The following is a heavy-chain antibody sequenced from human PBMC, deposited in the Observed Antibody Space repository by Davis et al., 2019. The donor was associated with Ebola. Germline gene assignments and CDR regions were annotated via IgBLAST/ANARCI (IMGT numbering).Heavy chain of an antibody. D-gene: IGHD3-22*01. CDR2: IHHSGNT. CDR3: ARLRDSSGYSINYFDY. V-gene: IGHV4-59*01. J-gene: IGHJ4*02. Sequence: MPSETLSLTCTVSNGSISDSYWSWIRQPPGRGPEWIGYIHHSGNTHYNPSLASRVTISIHTSKNEFSLKLTSVTAADTAVYYCARLRDSSGYSINYFDYWGQGTLVTVSS. CDR1: NGSISDSY.